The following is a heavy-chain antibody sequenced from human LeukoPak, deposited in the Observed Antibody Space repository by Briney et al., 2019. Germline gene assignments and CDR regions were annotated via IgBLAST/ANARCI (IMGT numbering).Heavy chain of an antibody. CDR2: IWHDGSSR. J-gene: IGHJ4*02. Sequence: PGGSLTLSCTASQFIFSHYAMHWVRQAPGKGLEWVAVIWHDGSSRYYGDSVKGRFTISRDNSQNTVYPQMNSLRAEDTAVYFCAKDAQRGCDYSNSLQYWGQGTLVTVSS. CDR3: AKDAQRGCDYSNSLQY. V-gene: IGHV3-33*06. D-gene: IGHD4-11*01. CDR1: QFIFSHYA.